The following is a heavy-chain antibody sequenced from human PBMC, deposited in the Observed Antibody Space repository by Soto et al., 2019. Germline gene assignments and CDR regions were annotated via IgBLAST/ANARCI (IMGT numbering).Heavy chain of an antibody. CDR2: IYYSGST. CDR3: ASLRYNWNYYYGMDV. D-gene: IGHD1-20*01. Sequence: PSETLSLTCTVSGGSVSSGSYYWSWIRQPPGKGLEWIGYIYYSGSTNYNPSLKSRVTISVDTSKNQFSLKLSSVTAADTAVYYCASLRYNWNYYYGMDVWGQGTTVTVSS. V-gene: IGHV4-61*01. CDR1: GGSVSSGSYY. J-gene: IGHJ6*02.